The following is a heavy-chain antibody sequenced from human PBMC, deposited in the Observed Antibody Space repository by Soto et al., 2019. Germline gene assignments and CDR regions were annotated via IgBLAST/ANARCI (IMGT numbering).Heavy chain of an antibody. CDR2: IWYDGSNK. D-gene: IGHD5-12*01. CDR1: GFTFSSYG. CDR3: AKDYRPVATGYYFDY. V-gene: IGHV3-33*06. J-gene: IGHJ4*02. Sequence: GGSLRLSCAASGFTFSSYGMHWVRQAPGKGLEWVAVIWYDGSNKYYADSVKGRFTISRDNSKNTLYLQMNSLRAEDTAVYYCAKDYRPVATGYYFDYWGQGTLVTVSS.